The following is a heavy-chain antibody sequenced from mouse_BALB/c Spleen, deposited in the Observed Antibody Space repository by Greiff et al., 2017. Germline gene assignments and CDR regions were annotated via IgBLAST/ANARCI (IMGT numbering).Heavy chain of an antibody. CDR3: TRERDYRYDGAMDY. V-gene: IGHV1-15*01. CDR2: IDPETGGT. J-gene: IGHJ4*01. D-gene: IGHD2-14*01. CDR1: GYTFTDYE. Sequence: VQLVESGAELVRPGASVTLSCKASGYTFTDYEMHWVKQTPVHGLEWIGAIDPETGGTAYNQKFKGKATLTADKSSSTAYMELRSLTSEDSAVYYCTRERDYRYDGAMDYWGQGTSVTVSS.